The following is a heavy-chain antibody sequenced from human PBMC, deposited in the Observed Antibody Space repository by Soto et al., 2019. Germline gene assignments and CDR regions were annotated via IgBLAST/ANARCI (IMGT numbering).Heavy chain of an antibody. D-gene: IGHD6-19*01. CDR3: ARDLAVGLVDY. Sequence: QVQLVQSGAEVKKPGASVKVSCKASGYTFTSYGISWVRQAPRQGLEWMGWISAYNGNTNNAQKHQRRVTMSTDTSTSTAYMELRSLRSVDTAVYYCARDLAVGLVDYWGQGTLVTVSS. J-gene: IGHJ4*02. V-gene: IGHV1-18*01. CDR2: ISAYNGNT. CDR1: GYTFTSYG.